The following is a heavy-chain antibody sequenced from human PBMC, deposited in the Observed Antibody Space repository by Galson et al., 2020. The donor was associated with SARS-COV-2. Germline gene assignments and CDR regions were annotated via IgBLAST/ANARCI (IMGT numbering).Heavy chain of an antibody. CDR3: ARMTPIVGAIYY. CDR2: IYSGGST. V-gene: IGHV3-66*01. J-gene: IGHJ4*02. CDR1: GFTVSSNY. D-gene: IGHD1-26*01. Sequence: GESLKISCAASGFTVSSNYMSWVRQAPGKGLEWVSVIYSGGSTYYADSVKGRFTISRDNSKNTLYLQMNSLRAEDTAVYYCARMTPIVGAIYYWGQGTLVTVSS.